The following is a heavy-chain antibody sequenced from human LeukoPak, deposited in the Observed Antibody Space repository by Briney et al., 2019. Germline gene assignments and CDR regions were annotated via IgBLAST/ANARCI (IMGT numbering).Heavy chain of an antibody. Sequence: SETLSLTCAVSGGSISSGGYSWSWIRERPGKDLEWIGYIYHSGSTYYNPSLKSRVTISVVRSKNQFSLKLSSVTAADTAVYYCARYCSGGSCYLGSFDYWGQGTLVTVSS. D-gene: IGHD2-15*01. J-gene: IGHJ4*02. V-gene: IGHV4-30-2*01. CDR1: GGSISSGGYS. CDR2: IYHSGST. CDR3: ARYCSGGSCYLGSFDY.